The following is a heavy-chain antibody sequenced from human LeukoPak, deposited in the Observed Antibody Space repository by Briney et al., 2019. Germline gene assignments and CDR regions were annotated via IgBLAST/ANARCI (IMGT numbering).Heavy chain of an antibody. CDR1: GFTFSAYW. CDR3: ARDGIAAVDFDY. Sequence: GGSLRLSCAASGFTFSAYWMHWVRQAPGKGLVWVSRVNGDGSSTNYADSVKGRFTISRDNAKNTLYLQMNSLRAEDTAVYYYARDGIAAVDFDYWGQGILVTVSS. CDR2: VNGDGSST. V-gene: IGHV3-74*01. D-gene: IGHD6-13*01. J-gene: IGHJ4*02.